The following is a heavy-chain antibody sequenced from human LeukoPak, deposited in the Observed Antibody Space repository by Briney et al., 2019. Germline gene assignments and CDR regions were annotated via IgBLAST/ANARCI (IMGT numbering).Heavy chain of an antibody. D-gene: IGHD6-13*01. CDR2: VSVYNGDT. V-gene: IGHV1-18*01. J-gene: IGHJ4*02. Sequence: GASVKVSCKASGYTFTSYGITWVRQAPGQGLEWMGWVSVYNGDTTYAQKLQGRVSMTTDTSTSTAYMELRSLRSDDTAVYYCARDRSTGPVPGTWIIAYWGQGTLVTVSS. CDR1: GYTFTSYG. CDR3: ARDRSTGPVPGTWIIAY.